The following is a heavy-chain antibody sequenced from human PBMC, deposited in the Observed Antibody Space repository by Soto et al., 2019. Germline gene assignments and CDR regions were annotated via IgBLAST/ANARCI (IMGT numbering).Heavy chain of an antibody. CDR1: GYTFTSYG. Sequence: VKVSCKASGYTFTSYGISWVRQAPGQGLEWMGWISAYNGNTNYAQKLQGRVTMTTDTSTSTAYMELRSLRSDDTAVYYCARGDYYGSGSYYWESSDYYYYGMDVWGQGTTVTVSS. CDR3: ARGDYYGSGSYYWESSDYYYYGMDV. D-gene: IGHD3-10*01. V-gene: IGHV1-18*04. J-gene: IGHJ6*02. CDR2: ISAYNGNT.